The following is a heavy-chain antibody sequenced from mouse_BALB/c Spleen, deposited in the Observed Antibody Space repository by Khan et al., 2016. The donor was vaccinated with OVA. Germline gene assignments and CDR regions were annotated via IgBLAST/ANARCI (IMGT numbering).Heavy chain of an antibody. CDR2: ISYGGST. J-gene: IGHJ4*01. D-gene: IGHD1-1*01. CDR3: ARKNYYGYDMDY. CDR1: GYSITSDYA. V-gene: IGHV3-2*02. Sequence: EVELVESGPGLVKPSQSLSLTCTVTGYSITSDYAWDWIRQFPGNKLEWMGYISYGGSTSYNPSLKSRISITRDTSKNQFFLQLNSVTTEDTATYDCARKNYYGYDMDYGGQGKSVTV.